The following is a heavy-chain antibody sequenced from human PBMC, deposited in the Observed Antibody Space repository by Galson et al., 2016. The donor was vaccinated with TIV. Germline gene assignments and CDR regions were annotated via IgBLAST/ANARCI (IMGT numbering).Heavy chain of an antibody. D-gene: IGHD2-21*01. Sequence: SVKVSCKASGYTFTHYPIHWVRQAPGQRLEWMGWINAGNAITKYSQKFQGRVTITRDTSASTAYMQLSSLRSEDTAVYYCARPPDCGGDCYKYDYWGQGTLVTVSS. V-gene: IGHV1-3*01. J-gene: IGHJ4*02. CDR3: ARPPDCGGDCYKYDY. CDR1: GYTFTHYP. CDR2: INAGNAIT.